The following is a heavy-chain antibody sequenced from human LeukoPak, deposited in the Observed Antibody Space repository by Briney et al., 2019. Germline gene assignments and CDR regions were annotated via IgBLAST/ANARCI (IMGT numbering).Heavy chain of an antibody. CDR1: GGSISEYY. V-gene: IGHV4-4*07. D-gene: IGHD2-8*01. CDR2: INSSGST. CDR3: VANGYYCLDV. Sequence: SETLSLTCTVSGGSISEYYWSWIRQTAGKGLQYVGRINSSGSTNYNPSLKSRITISVDKSQNQFSLKVDSLTAADTAVYYCVANGYYCLDVWGKGTTVTVSS. J-gene: IGHJ6*03.